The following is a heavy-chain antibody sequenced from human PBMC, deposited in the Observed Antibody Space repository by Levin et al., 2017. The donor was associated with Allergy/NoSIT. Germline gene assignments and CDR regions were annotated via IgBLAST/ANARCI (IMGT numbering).Heavy chain of an antibody. CDR2: INHSGST. CDR1: GGSFSGSY. J-gene: IGHJ6*03. Sequence: SQTLSLTCAVYGGSFSGSYWSWIRQPPGKGLEWIGEINHSGSTNYNPSLKSRVTISVDTSKNQFSLKLSSVTAADTAVYYCARGRREGSGGVIGFRPYYYYYYMDVWGKGTTVTVSS. V-gene: IGHV4-34*01. CDR3: ARGRREGSGGVIGFRPYYYYYYMDV. D-gene: IGHD2-8*02.